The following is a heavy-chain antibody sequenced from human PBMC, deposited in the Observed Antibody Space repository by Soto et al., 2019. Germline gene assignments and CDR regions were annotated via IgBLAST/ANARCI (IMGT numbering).Heavy chain of an antibody. Sequence: EVQLVETGGGLIQPRGSLRLSCAASGFTVSSNYMSWVRQAPGKGLEWVSVIYSGGSTYYADSVKGRFTISRDNSKNTLYLQMNSLRAEDTAVYYCAKLGYCSGGSCYPLRTPYWYFDLWGRGTLVTVSS. CDR3: AKLGYCSGGSCYPLRTPYWYFDL. D-gene: IGHD2-15*01. J-gene: IGHJ2*01. V-gene: IGHV3-53*02. CDR1: GFTVSSNY. CDR2: IYSGGST.